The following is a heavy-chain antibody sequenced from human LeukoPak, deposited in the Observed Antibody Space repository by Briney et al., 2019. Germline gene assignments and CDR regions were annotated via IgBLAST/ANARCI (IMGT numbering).Heavy chain of an antibody. CDR1: GYIFTDGY. CDR2: INPNSGGT. V-gene: IGHV1-2*06. J-gene: IGHJ6*02. Sequence: GASVKVSCKASGYIFTDGYVHWVRQAPGQGLEWMGRINPNSGGTNYAQKFQGRVIMTRDTSISTAYMELSRLRSDDTAVYYCARVFVDTAPGYYGMDVWGQGTTVTVSS. D-gene: IGHD5-18*01. CDR3: ARVFVDTAPGYYGMDV.